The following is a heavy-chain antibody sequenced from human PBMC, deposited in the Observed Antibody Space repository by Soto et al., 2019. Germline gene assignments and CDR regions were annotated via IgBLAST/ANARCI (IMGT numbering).Heavy chain of an antibody. CDR3: ARDHSGSYYFSDYYGMDV. CDR2: IKQDGSEK. CDR1: GFTFSNYW. V-gene: IGHV3-7*03. D-gene: IGHD1-26*01. Sequence: EVQLVESGGGLVQPGGSLRLSCAASGFTFSNYWMSWVRQAPGKGLEWVANIKQDGSEKYYVDSVKGRFTISRDNAKNSLYLQMNSRRAEDTAVYYCARDHSGSYYFSDYYGMDVWGQGTTVTVSS. J-gene: IGHJ6*02.